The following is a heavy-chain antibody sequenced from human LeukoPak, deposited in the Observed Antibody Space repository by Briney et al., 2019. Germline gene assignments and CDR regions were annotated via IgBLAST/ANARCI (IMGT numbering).Heavy chain of an antibody. Sequence: SETLSLTCAVYGGSFSGYYWSWIRQPPGKGLEWIGEINHSGSTNYNPSLKSRVAISVDTSKNQFSLKLSSVTAADTAVYYCARGLRPLLAGYWGQGTLVTVSS. CDR1: GGSFSGYY. CDR2: INHSGST. J-gene: IGHJ4*02. V-gene: IGHV4-34*01. D-gene: IGHD2-21*01. CDR3: ARGLRPLLAGY.